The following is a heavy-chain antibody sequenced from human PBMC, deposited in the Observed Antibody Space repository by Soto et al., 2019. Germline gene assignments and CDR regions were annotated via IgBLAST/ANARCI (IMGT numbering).Heavy chain of an antibody. CDR2: IYYSGST. CDR3: ARHEAGTTGRDDAFDI. CDR1: GGSISSYY. V-gene: IGHV4-59*08. J-gene: IGHJ3*02. D-gene: IGHD1-1*01. Sequence: PSETLSLTCTVSGGSISSYYWSWIRQPPGKGLEWIGYIYYSGSTNYNPSLKSRVTISVDTSKNQFSLKLSSVTAADTAVYYCARHEAGTTGRDDAFDIWGPGTMVTVSS.